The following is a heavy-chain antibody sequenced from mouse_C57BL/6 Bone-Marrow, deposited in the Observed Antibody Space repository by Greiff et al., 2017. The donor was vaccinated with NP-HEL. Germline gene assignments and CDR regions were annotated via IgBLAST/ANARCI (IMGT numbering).Heavy chain of an antibody. V-gene: IGHV14-4*01. CDR1: GFNIKDDY. Sequence: EVQLQQSGAELVRPGASVKLSCTASGFNIKDDYMHWVKQRPEQGLEWIGWIDPENGDTEYASKFQGKATITADTSSNTAYLQLSSLTSEDTAVYYSTTGGYSWFAYWGQGTLVTVSA. D-gene: IGHD1-1*01. J-gene: IGHJ3*01. CDR2: IDPENGDT. CDR3: TTGGYSWFAY.